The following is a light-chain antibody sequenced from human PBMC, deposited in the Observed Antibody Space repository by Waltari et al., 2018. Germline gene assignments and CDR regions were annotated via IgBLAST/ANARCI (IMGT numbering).Light chain of an antibody. Sequence: DIQMTQSPSSLSASGGDRVTITCQASEDSRTYLTWYQQKPGKAPKLLIYDASNLETGVPSRFSGRGSGTEVTLPISSLQPEDLATYYRQQHDNLPSFPFGGGTKVEI. CDR3: QQHDNLPSFP. CDR1: EDSRTY. V-gene: IGKV1-33*01. J-gene: IGKJ4*01. CDR2: DAS.